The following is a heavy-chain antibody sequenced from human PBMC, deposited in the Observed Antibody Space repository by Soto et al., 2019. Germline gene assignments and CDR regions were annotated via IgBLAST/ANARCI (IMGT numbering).Heavy chain of an antibody. CDR2: ISYDGSNK. Sequence: GGSLRLSCAASGFTFSSYAMHWVRQAPGKGLEWVAVISYDGSNKYYADSVKGRFTVSRDDSKNTLYLQMNSLRTEDTAVYYCAKGRGYCSSTSCYGPYYYYYGMDVWGQGTTVTVSS. V-gene: IGHV3-30-3*01. CDR3: AKGRGYCSSTSCYGPYYYYYGMDV. CDR1: GFTFSSYA. D-gene: IGHD2-2*01. J-gene: IGHJ6*02.